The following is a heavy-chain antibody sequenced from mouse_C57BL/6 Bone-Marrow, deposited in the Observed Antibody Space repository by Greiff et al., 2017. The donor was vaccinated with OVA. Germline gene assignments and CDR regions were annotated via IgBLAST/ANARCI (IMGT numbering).Heavy chain of an antibody. J-gene: IGHJ3*01. CDR1: GFTFSSYA. CDR3: ARHYGNSCAY. V-gene: IGHV5-4*03. D-gene: IGHD2-1*01. Sequence: DVKLVESGGGLVKPGGSLKLSCAASGFTFSSYAMSWVRQTPEKRLEWVATISDGGSYTYYPDNVKGRFTISRDNAKNNLYLQMSHLKSEDTAMYYCARHYGNSCAYWGQGTLVTVSA. CDR2: ISDGGSYT.